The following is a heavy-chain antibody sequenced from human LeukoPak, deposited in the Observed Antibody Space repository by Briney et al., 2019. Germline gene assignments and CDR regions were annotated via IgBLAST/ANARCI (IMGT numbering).Heavy chain of an antibody. CDR1: GASISGHY. D-gene: IGHD3-22*01. CDR3: ARENPSGYYNRPIDY. CDR2: IYYSGSI. J-gene: IGHJ4*02. Sequence: SETLSLTCTVSGASISGHYWSWIRQPPGKGLEWIGDIYYSGSIKYNPSLKSRVTMSVDTSKNQFSLKLSSVTAADTAIYYCARENPSGYYNRPIDYWGQGTLVTVSS. V-gene: IGHV4-59*11.